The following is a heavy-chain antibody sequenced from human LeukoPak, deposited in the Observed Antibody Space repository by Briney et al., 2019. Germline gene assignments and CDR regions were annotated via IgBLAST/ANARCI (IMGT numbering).Heavy chain of an antibody. D-gene: IGHD3-3*01. CDR2: IYYSGST. Sequence: SETLSLTCTVSGGSISSYYWSWIRQPPGKGLEWIGYIYYSGSTNYNPSLKSRVTISVDTSKNQFSLKLSSVTAADTAVYYCARVSPYDFWSGYSAFDYWGQGALVTVSS. CDR1: GGSISSYY. V-gene: IGHV4-59*01. J-gene: IGHJ4*02. CDR3: ARVSPYDFWSGYSAFDY.